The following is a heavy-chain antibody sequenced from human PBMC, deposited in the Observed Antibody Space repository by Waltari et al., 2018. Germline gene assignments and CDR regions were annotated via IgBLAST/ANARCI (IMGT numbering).Heavy chain of an antibody. V-gene: IGHV4-59*01. CDR3: ARSVCSSINCPLLAALDI. Sequence: GLEWLGYIYYSGGTNYNPSLKSRVTISVDTSKNQFSLKLTSVTAADTAVYYCARSVCSSINCPLLAALDIWGQGTMVTVSS. J-gene: IGHJ3*02. D-gene: IGHD2-2*01. CDR2: IYYSGGT.